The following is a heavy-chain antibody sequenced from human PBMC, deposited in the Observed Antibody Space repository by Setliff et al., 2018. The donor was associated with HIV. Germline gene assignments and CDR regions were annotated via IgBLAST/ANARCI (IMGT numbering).Heavy chain of an antibody. V-gene: IGHV4-39*01. Sequence: PSETLSLTCTVSGGSFSSTTYSWGWIRQPPGMGLEWIGSIHSSGTADYNPSLKSRVAMSVDTSRSQFSLKLRSVTAADTAVYYCVRGWDDKVSTISAPYYYYMDVWGKGTTVTVSS. J-gene: IGHJ6*03. CDR2: IHSSGTA. CDR3: VRGWDDKVSTISAPYYYYMDV. D-gene: IGHD5-12*01. CDR1: GGSFSSTTYS.